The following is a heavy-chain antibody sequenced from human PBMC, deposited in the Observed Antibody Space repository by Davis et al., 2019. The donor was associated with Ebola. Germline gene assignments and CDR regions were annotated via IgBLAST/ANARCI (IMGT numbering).Heavy chain of an antibody. Sequence: GSLRLSCAASGFTFSDYDMHWVRQATGKGLEWVSAIGTAGDTYYPGSVKGRFTISRENAKNSLYLQMDSLRAEDTAVYYCARDGAPPYSYGYYYYYGMDVWGQGTTVTVSS. D-gene: IGHD5-18*01. CDR1: GFTFSDYD. CDR3: ARDGAPPYSYGYYYYYGMDV. J-gene: IGHJ6*02. CDR2: IGTAGDT. V-gene: IGHV3-13*01.